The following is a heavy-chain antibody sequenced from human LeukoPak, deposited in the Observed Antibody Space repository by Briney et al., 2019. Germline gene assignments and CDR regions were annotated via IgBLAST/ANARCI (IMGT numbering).Heavy chain of an antibody. J-gene: IGHJ5*02. CDR1: GGSISSYY. D-gene: IGHD2-2*01. CDR2: IYTSGST. CDR3: ARAKGDCSSTSCYFALFDP. V-gene: IGHV4-4*07. Sequence: PSETLSLTCTVSGGSISSYYWSWIRQPAGKGLEWIGRIYTSGSTNYNPSLKSRVTISVDTSKNQFSLKLSSVTAADTAVYYCARAKGDCSSTSCYFALFDPWGQGTLVTVSS.